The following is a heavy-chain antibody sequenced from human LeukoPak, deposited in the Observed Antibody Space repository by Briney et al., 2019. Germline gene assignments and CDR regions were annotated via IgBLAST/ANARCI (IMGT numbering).Heavy chain of an antibody. CDR3: ARDKRSVVVTAEFDY. D-gene: IGHD2-21*02. Sequence: GGSLRLSCAASGFTFSNYNMNWVRQAPGKGLEWVAVIWYDGSIMYYADSVKGRFTISRDNSKDTLYLQMNSLRAEDTAVYYCARDKRSVVVTAEFDYWGQGTLVTVSS. J-gene: IGHJ4*02. V-gene: IGHV3-33*08. CDR1: GFTFSNYN. CDR2: IWYDGSIM.